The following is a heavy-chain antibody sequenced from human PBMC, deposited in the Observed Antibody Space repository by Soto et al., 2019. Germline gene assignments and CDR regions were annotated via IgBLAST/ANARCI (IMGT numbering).Heavy chain of an antibody. J-gene: IGHJ4*02. Sequence: QVQLQQWGAGLLKPSETLSLTCAVYGGSFSGYYWSWIRQPPGKGLEWIGEINHSGSTNYNPSLKSRVTISVDTSKNQFSLKLSSVTAADTAVYYCARGRRITGTTRWGQGPPSPSRYFDYWGQGTLVTVSS. D-gene: IGHD1-7*01. CDR2: INHSGST. CDR1: GGSFSGYY. CDR3: ARGRRITGTTRWGQGPPSPSRYFDY. V-gene: IGHV4-34*01.